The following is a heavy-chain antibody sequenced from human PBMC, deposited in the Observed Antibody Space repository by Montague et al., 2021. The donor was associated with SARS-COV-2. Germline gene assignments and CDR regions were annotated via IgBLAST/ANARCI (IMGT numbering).Heavy chain of an antibody. CDR2: IYYSGSS. Sequence: SETLSLTCTVSGGSISSSSYYWGWIRQPPGKGLVWIGSIYYSGSSYHNLTLKSRVTISVDTSKNQFSLKLSSVTAADMAVYYCARVGRQQLVRLSGMDVWGQGTTVTVSS. CDR3: ARVGRQQLVRLSGMDV. V-gene: IGHV4-39*07. CDR1: GGSISSSSYY. J-gene: IGHJ6*02. D-gene: IGHD6-13*01.